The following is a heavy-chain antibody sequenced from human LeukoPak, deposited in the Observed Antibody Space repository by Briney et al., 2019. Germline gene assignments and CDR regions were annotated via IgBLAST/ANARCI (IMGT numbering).Heavy chain of an antibody. CDR3: ASIAAAGTFDY. D-gene: IGHD6-13*01. CDR2: INPSGGST. J-gene: IGHJ4*02. V-gene: IGHV1-46*01. Sequence: ASVKVSCTASGYTFTSYYMHWVRQAPGQGLEWMGIINPSGGSTSYAQKFQGRVTMTRDTSTSTVYMELSSLRSEDTAVYYCASIAAAGTFDYWGQGTLVTVSS. CDR1: GYTFTSYY.